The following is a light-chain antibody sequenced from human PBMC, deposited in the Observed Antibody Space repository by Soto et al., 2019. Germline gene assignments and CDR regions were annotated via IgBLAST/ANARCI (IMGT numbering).Light chain of an antibody. CDR3: QQNYSHPRP. CDR1: QKIAMF. CDR2: RSS. J-gene: IGKJ4*01. V-gene: IGKV1-39*01. Sequence: DIQMTQSPSSLSASVGDTVTITCRASQKIAMFSSWYQQKPGKAPKLLIYRSSTLENEVPSRFSGSGSGTYFTLTIRSLQVEDFATYYCQQNYSHPRPVGGGTSVEIK.